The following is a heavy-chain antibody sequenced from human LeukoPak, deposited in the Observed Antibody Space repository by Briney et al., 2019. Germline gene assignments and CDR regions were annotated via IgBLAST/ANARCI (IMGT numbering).Heavy chain of an antibody. CDR2: ISSQNGNT. V-gene: IGHV1-18*01. Sequence: GASVKVSCKSSGYMFTSHGIHWLRQAPGPGLEWMGWISSQNGNTNYVQHLLGRVTMTRDTSATTAYMELRSLKSDDTAVYYCARESNGGYGFDYWGQGTKVTVAS. CDR1: GYMFTSHG. J-gene: IGHJ4*02. CDR3: ARESNGGYGFDY. D-gene: IGHD6-25*01.